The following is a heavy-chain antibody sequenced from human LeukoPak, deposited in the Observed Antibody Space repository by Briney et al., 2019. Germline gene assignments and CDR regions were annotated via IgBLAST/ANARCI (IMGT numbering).Heavy chain of an antibody. Sequence: GGSLRASCVASGFIVSTYGMSWVRQAPGKGLDWVAFLRFDGRSAFYGDSVKGRFTISRDISKNTLYLQMNSLRPEDAAVYYCAKDPYGGTYPSYFDSWGQGTLVTVSS. CDR3: AKDPYGGTYPSYFDS. CDR1: GFIVSTYG. D-gene: IGHD1-26*01. J-gene: IGHJ4*02. CDR2: LRFDGRSA. V-gene: IGHV3-30*02.